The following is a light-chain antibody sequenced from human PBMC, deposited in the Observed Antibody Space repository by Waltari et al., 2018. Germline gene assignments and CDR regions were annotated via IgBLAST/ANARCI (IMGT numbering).Light chain of an antibody. CDR2: GAS. Sequence: ENVLTQSPGTVSLSPGERAPLSCRSSQSLTTTSLAWYQAKPGQAPRLLIYGASSRAAGVPKRFSGSGSGTEFTLIISSVAPEDFAVFYCQQYDTMPHTFGQGTKLEIK. CDR1: QSLTTTS. J-gene: IGKJ2*01. CDR3: QQYDTMPHT. V-gene: IGKV3-20*01.